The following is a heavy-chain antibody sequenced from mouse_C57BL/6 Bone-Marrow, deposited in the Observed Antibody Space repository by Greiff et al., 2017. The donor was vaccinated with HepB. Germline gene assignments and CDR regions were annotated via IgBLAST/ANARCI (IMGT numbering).Heavy chain of an antibody. CDR3: ARDLSYFDY. J-gene: IGHJ2*01. Sequence: EVMLVESEGGLVQPGSSMKLSCTASGFTFSDYYMAWVRQVPEKGLEWVANINYDGSSTYYLDSLKSRFIISRANAKNILYLQMSSLKSEDTATYYCARDLSYFDYWGQGTTLTVSS. CDR1: GFTFSDYY. CDR2: INYDGSST. V-gene: IGHV5-16*01.